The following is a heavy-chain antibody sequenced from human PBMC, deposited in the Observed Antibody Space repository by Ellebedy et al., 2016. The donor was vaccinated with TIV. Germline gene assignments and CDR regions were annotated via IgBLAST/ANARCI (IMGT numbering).Heavy chain of an antibody. CDR2: INHDGSST. Sequence: GESLKISCGGSGFMFSDYWMPWVRQTPGKGLVCVSRINHDGSSTIYADSVKGRFTISRDNAKSTLYLQMSSLGVEDTAVYYCARGAEHTTSSGGFRWFDPWGHGNLVTVS. V-gene: IGHV3-74*01. CDR1: GFMFSDYW. D-gene: IGHD6-6*01. CDR3: ARGAEHTTSSGGFRWFDP. J-gene: IGHJ5*02.